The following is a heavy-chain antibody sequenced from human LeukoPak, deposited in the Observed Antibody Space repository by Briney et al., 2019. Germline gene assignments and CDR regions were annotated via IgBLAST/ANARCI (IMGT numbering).Heavy chain of an antibody. V-gene: IGHV3-23*01. CDR2: ISGSGGST. CDR1: GGSFSGFY. D-gene: IGHD6-13*01. CDR3: AKDSRSSDWYWDYYFDY. J-gene: IGHJ4*02. Sequence: ETLSLTCAVYGGSFSGFYWSWVRQAPGKGLEWVSAISGSGGSTYYADSVKGRFTISRDNSKNTLSLQMNSLGAEDTAVYYCAKDSRSSDWYWDYYFDYWGQGALVTVSS.